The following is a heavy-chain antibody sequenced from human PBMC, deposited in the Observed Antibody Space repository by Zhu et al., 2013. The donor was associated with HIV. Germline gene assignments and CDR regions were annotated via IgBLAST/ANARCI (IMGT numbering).Heavy chain of an antibody. CDR1: GYTFTSYA. V-gene: IGHV1-3*01. J-gene: IGHJ4*02. CDR3: ARHSTVAGTFDY. Sequence: QVQLVQSGAEVKKPGASVKVSCKASGYTFTSYAMHWVRQAPGQRLEWMGWINAGNGNTKYSQKFQGRVTITRDTSASTAYMELSSLRSEDTAVYYCARHSTVAGTFDYWGQGTLVTVSS. CDR2: INAGNGNT. D-gene: IGHD6-19*01.